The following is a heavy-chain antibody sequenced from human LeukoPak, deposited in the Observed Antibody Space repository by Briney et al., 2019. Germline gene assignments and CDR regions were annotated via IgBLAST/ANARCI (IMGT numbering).Heavy chain of an antibody. Sequence: SETLSLTCTVSGGSVSSGGYYWSWIRQPPGKGLEWIGYIYYSGSTNCNPSLKSRVSLSVDTSKSQFSLKLSSVTAADTAVYYCARHYSSDPFDYWGQGTLVTVSS. CDR2: IYYSGST. V-gene: IGHV4-61*08. J-gene: IGHJ4*02. CDR3: ARHYSSDPFDY. D-gene: IGHD6-19*01. CDR1: GGSVSSGGYY.